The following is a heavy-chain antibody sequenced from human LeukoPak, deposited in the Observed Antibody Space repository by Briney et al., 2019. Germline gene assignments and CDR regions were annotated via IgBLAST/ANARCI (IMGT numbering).Heavy chain of an antibody. CDR2: IYYSGST. V-gene: IGHV4-39*07. Sequence: SETLSLTCTVSGGSISSSSYYWGWIRQPPGKGLEWIGSIYYSGSTYYNPSLKSRVTISVDTSKNQFSLKLSSVTAADTAVYYCARYSGKYGGAYFQYWGQGTLVTVSS. CDR1: GGSISSSSYY. D-gene: IGHD1-26*01. J-gene: IGHJ1*01. CDR3: ARYSGKYGGAYFQY.